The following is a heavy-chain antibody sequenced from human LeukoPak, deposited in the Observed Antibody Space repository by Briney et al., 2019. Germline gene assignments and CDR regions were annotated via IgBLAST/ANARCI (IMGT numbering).Heavy chain of an antibody. V-gene: IGHV4-59*01. CDR1: GGSISSYY. D-gene: IGHD5-18*01. Sequence: SETLSLTCTVSGGSISSYYWSWIRQPPGKGLEWIGYIYYSGSTNYNPSLKSRVTISVDTSKNQSSLKLSSVTAADTAVYYCARSGGYSYGYYYGMDVWGKGTTVTVSS. J-gene: IGHJ6*04. CDR2: IYYSGST. CDR3: ARSGGYSYGYYYGMDV.